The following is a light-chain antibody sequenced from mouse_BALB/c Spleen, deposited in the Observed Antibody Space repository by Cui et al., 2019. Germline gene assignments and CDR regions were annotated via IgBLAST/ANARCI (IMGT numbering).Light chain of an antibody. CDR2: NAN. CDR3: KQAYDVPWT. Sequence: DIKMTQSPASLAASVGETVTITCRASENIYYSLAWYQQKQGKSPQLLIYNANSLEDGVPSRFSGSGSGTQYSMKINSMQPEDTATYFCKQAYDVPWTFGGGTKLEIK. J-gene: IGKJ1*01. CDR1: ENIYYS. V-gene: IGKV12-38*01.